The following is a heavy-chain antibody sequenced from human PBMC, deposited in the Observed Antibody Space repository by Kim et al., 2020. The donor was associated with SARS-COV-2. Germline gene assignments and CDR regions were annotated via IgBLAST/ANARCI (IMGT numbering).Heavy chain of an antibody. CDR1: GGTFSSYA. V-gene: IGHV1-69*13. Sequence: SVKVSCKASGGTFSSYAISWVRQAPGQGLEWMGGIIPIFGTANYAQKFQGRVTITADESTSTAYMELSSLRSEDTAVYYCASEKELLTGTFDPWGQGTLVTVSS. D-gene: IGHD3-10*01. CDR3: ASEKELLTGTFDP. J-gene: IGHJ5*02. CDR2: IIPIFGTA.